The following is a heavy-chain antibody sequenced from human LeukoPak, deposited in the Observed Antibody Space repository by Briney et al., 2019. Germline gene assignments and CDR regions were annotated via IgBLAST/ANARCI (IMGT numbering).Heavy chain of an antibody. Sequence: ASVKVSCKASGYTFTGYYMHWVRQAPGQGLEWMGWINPNSGGTNYAQKFQGRVTMTRDTSISTAYIELSRLRSDDTAVYYCARDPDYYDILTGYYSPAPPFDYWGQGTLVTVSS. J-gene: IGHJ4*02. V-gene: IGHV1-2*02. CDR1: GYTFTGYY. CDR3: ARDPDYYDILTGYYSPAPPFDY. CDR2: INPNSGGT. D-gene: IGHD3-9*01.